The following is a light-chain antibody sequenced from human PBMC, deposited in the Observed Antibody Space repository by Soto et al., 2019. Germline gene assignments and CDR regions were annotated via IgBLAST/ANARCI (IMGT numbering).Light chain of an antibody. Sequence: IVLSQSPFTLSLSTGERATLSCRASQTVSRMYLSWFQQKPGQAPRLLIYGTSTRATGIPVRFSGSGSGTDFTLTISSLQPEDFAVYFCHQDFNLPWTFGQGTKVDIK. V-gene: IGKV3D-7*01. CDR3: HQDFNLPWT. J-gene: IGKJ1*01. CDR1: QTVSRMY. CDR2: GTS.